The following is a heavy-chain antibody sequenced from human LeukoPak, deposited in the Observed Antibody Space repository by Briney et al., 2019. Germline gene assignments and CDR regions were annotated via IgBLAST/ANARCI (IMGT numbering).Heavy chain of an antibody. Sequence: SETLSLTCTVSGGSISSNYWNWIRLPPGRGLEWIGYIYYSGSTHYNPSLKSRVTISVDTSKNQFSLKLNSVTAADTAVYYCARQVSSGYIFDYWGQGTLVTVSS. CDR1: GGSISSNY. CDR2: IYYSGST. J-gene: IGHJ4*02. V-gene: IGHV4-59*08. CDR3: ARQVSSGYIFDY. D-gene: IGHD6-19*01.